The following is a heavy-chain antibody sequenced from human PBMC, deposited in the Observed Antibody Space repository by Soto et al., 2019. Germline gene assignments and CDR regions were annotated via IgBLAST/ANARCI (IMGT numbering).Heavy chain of an antibody. CDR2: IIPILGIA. CDR1: VGTFSSYT. J-gene: IGHJ6*02. Sequence: QVQLVQSGAEVKKPGSSVKVSCKASVGTFSSYTISWVRQAPGQGLEWMGRIIPILGIANYAQKFQGRVTITADKSTSTAYRELSSLRSEATAVYYCARGLGGTTVTTSSYYSGMDVWGQGTTVTVSS. D-gene: IGHD4-17*01. V-gene: IGHV1-69*02. CDR3: ARGLGGTTVTTSSYYSGMDV.